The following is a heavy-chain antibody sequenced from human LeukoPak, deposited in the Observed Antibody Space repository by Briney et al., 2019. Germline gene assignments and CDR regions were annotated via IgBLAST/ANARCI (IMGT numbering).Heavy chain of an antibody. D-gene: IGHD6-19*01. Sequence: PGGSLRLSCAVSGFTFSHAWMSWVRQAPGKGLEWVSAISGSGGSTYYAEAVKGRFTISRDNSKNTLYLQMNGLRAEDTAVYYCAKPEYSSGWGTPLDYWGQGTLVTVSS. J-gene: IGHJ4*02. CDR3: AKPEYSSGWGTPLDY. CDR1: GFTFSHAW. V-gene: IGHV3-23*01. CDR2: ISGSGGST.